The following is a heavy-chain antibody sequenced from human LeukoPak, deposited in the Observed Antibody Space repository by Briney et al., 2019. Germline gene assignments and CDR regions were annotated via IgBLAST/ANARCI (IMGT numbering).Heavy chain of an antibody. J-gene: IGHJ6*02. CDR3: ARAHYYESSYGMDV. CDR2: ISIGGST. Sequence: GGSLRLSCAASGFNVSNKYMSWVRQAPGKGLEWVSFISIGGSTYYADSVKGRFTLSRDNSKNTLYLQMNSLRAEDTAVYYCARAHYYESSYGMDVWGQGTTVSVFS. D-gene: IGHD3-22*01. CDR1: GFNVSNKY. V-gene: IGHV3-66*01.